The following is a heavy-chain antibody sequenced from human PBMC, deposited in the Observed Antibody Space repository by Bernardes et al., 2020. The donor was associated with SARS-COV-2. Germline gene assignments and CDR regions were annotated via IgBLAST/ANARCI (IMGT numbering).Heavy chain of an antibody. CDR2: IYSDDDK. CDR3: ARHTMVRGVTSLLFDY. V-gene: IGHV2-5*02. J-gene: IGHJ4*02. CDR1: GFSLSTSGVA. D-gene: IGHD3-10*01. Sequence: SGPTLVKPTQTLTLTCTFSGFSLSTSGVAVGWIRQPPGKALEWLALIYSDDDKRYSPTLKSRLTVTKDTSKNQVVLTLTNVDPLDTATYYCARHTMVRGVTSLLFDYWGQGTLVTVSS.